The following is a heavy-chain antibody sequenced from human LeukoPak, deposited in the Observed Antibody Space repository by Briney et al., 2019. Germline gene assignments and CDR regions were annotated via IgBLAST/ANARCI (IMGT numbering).Heavy chain of an antibody. CDR1: GFTFDDYA. Sequence: GGSLRLSCAASGFTFDDYAMHWVPQAPGKGLEWFSLISGDGTRTYYADSVKGRFTISRDNSKNSLYLQMNSLRTADTALYYCAKVPDYGDFMFDYWGQGTLVTVSS. CDR3: AKVPDYGDFMFDY. CDR2: ISGDGTRT. D-gene: IGHD4-17*01. V-gene: IGHV3-43*02. J-gene: IGHJ4*02.